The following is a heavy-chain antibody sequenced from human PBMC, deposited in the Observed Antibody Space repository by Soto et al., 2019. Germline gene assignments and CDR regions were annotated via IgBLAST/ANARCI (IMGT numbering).Heavy chain of an antibody. CDR3: ARHFGSSWPRFDP. V-gene: IGHV5-10-1*01. J-gene: IGHJ5*02. D-gene: IGHD2-15*01. Sequence: GESLKISCKGSGYSFTSYWISWVRQMPGKGLEWMGRIDPSDSYTNYSPSFQGHVTISADKSISTAYLQWSSLKASDTAMYYCARHFGSSWPRFDPWGQGTLVTVSS. CDR2: IDPSDSYT. CDR1: GYSFTSYW.